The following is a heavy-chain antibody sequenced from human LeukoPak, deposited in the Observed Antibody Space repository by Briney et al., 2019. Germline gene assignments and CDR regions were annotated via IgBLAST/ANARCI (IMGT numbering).Heavy chain of an antibody. J-gene: IGHJ4*02. CDR2: IYYSGST. D-gene: IGHD3-10*01. CDR1: GGSISSYY. CDR3: ARGREVRITMVRGVIFDY. Sequence: SETLFLTCTVSGGSISSYYWSWIRQPPGKGLEWIGYIYYSGSTNYNPSLKSRVTISVDTSKNQFSLKLSSVTAADTAVYYCARGREVRITMVRGVIFDYWGQGTLVTVSS. V-gene: IGHV4-59*01.